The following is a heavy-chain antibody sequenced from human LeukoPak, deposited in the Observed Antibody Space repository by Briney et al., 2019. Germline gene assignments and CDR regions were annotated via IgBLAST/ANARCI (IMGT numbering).Heavy chain of an antibody. CDR1: GFTFSSYA. Sequence: PGGSLRLSCAASGFTFSSYAMSWVRQAPGKGLEWVANIKQDGSEKYYVDSVKGRFTISRDNAKNSLYLQMNSLRAEDAAVYYCARDALAVAGHRLNWFDPWGQGTLVTVSS. J-gene: IGHJ5*02. CDR3: ARDALAVAGHRLNWFDP. CDR2: IKQDGSEK. D-gene: IGHD6-19*01. V-gene: IGHV3-7*01.